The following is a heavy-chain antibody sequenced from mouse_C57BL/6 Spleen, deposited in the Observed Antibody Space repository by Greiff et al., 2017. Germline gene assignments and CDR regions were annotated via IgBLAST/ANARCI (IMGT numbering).Heavy chain of an antibody. J-gene: IGHJ2*01. CDR2: ISSGSSTI. D-gene: IGHD1-1*01. V-gene: IGHV5-17*01. CDR1: GFTFSDYA. CDR3: VRKGYWGSVDY. Sequence: EVKLVESGGGLVKPGGSLKLSCAASGFTFSDYAMHWVRQAPEKGLEWVAYISSGSSTIYYADTVKGRFTISRDNAKNTLFLQMTSLRSEDTAMYYCVRKGYWGSVDYWGQGTTLTVSS.